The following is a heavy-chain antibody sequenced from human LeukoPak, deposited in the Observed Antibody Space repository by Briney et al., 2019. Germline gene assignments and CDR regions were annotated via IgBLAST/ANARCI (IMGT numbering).Heavy chain of an antibody. CDR1: GFTFSGSA. CDR2: IRSKANSYAT. CDR3: NYDDSSGYYF. J-gene: IGHJ4*02. D-gene: IGHD3-22*01. V-gene: IGHV3-73*01. Sequence: GGSLKLSCAASGFTFSGSAMHWVRQASGKGLEWVGRIRSKANSYATAYAASVKGGFTISRDDSKNTAYLQMNSLKTEDTAVYYCNYDDSSGYYFWGQGTLVTVSS.